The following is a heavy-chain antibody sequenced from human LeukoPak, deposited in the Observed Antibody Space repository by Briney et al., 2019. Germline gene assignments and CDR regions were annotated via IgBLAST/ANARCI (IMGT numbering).Heavy chain of an antibody. Sequence: SETLSLTCTVSGGSISTPIYHWGWIRQPPGKGLEWIGSIYYSGSTYYNPSLKSRVTISVDTSKNQISLKLNSVTAADTAVYYCARRIIGTSGYYYYYMDVWGKGTTVTVSS. CDR2: IYYSGST. CDR1: GGSISTPIYH. CDR3: ARRIIGTSGYYYYYMDV. D-gene: IGHD3-10*01. V-gene: IGHV4-39*01. J-gene: IGHJ6*03.